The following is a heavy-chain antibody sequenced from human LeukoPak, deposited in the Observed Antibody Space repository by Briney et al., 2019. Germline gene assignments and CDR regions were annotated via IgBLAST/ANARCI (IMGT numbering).Heavy chain of an antibody. V-gene: IGHV1-46*01. CDR1: GYTFTSYY. J-gene: IGHJ6*03. D-gene: IGHD3-22*01. Sequence: ASVKVSCKASGYTFTSYYMHWVRQAPGQGLEWMGIINPSGGSTSYAQEFQGRVTMTRDTSTSTVYMELSSLRSEDTAVYYCARDLAPYYYDSSGYYSGANYYYYMDVWGKGTTVTISS. CDR2: INPSGGST. CDR3: ARDLAPYYYDSSGYYSGANYYYYMDV.